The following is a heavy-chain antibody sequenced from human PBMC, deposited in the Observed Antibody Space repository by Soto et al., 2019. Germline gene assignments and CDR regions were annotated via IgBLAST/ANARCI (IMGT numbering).Heavy chain of an antibody. CDR3: AKDLDYYYYDMDV. CDR1: GFTFDDYT. V-gene: IGHV3-43*01. CDR2: ISWDGGST. Sequence: PGGSLRLSCAASGFTFDDYTMHWVRQAPGKGLEWVSLISWDGGSTYYADSVKGRFTISRDNSKNSLYLQMNSLRTEDTALYYCAKDLDYYYYDMDVWRQGTTVTVSS. J-gene: IGHJ6*02.